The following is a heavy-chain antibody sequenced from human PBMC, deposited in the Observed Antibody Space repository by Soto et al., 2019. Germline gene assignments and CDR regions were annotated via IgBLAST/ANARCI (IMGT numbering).Heavy chain of an antibody. J-gene: IGHJ6*03. Sequence: PGGSLRLSCAASGFTFSSYAMSWVRQAPGKGLEWVSAISGSGGSTYYADSVKGRFTISRDNSKNTLYLQMNSLRAEDTAVYYCAKYYGDYETYYYYYYMDVWGKGTTVTVSS. CDR2: ISGSGGST. CDR1: GFTFSSYA. V-gene: IGHV3-23*01. D-gene: IGHD4-17*01. CDR3: AKYYGDYETYYYYYYMDV.